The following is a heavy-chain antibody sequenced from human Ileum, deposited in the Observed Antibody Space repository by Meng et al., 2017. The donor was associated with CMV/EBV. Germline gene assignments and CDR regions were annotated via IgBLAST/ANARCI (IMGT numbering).Heavy chain of an antibody. CDR3: ARDILTRYHQDAFDI. J-gene: IGHJ3*02. CDR2: VNIDGTST. Sequence: SGFTFSSYWMHWVRQAPGEGLVWGSRVNIDGTSTTYADSVKGRFTISRDNAKNALYLQMNSLRVEDTAVYFCARDILTRYHQDAFDIWGQGTMVTVSS. V-gene: IGHV3-74*03. D-gene: IGHD3-9*01. CDR1: GFTFSSYW.